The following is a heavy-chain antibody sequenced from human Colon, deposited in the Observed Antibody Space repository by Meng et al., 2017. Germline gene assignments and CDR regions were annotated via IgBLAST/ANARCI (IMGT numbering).Heavy chain of an antibody. Sequence: GESLKTSCAASGFTFSTYAMHWVRQTPGKGLEWVAIVSYDGSKQYYAASVKGRFTISRDNSKNTLDLQMNSLTAEDTAVYYCARDAAERQWLPWYFDLWGRGSLVTVSS. J-gene: IGHJ2*01. CDR1: GFTFSTYA. CDR2: VSYDGSKQ. CDR3: ARDAAERQWLPWYFDL. D-gene: IGHD3-22*01. V-gene: IGHV3-30*01.